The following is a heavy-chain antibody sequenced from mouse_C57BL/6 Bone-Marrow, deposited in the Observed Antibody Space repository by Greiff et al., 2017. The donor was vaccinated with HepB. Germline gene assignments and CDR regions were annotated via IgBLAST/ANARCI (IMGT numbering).Heavy chain of an antibody. CDR1: GYTFTSYW. D-gene: IGHD4-1*01. J-gene: IGHJ3*01. CDR3: ARRLGFAY. Sequence: VKQSCKASGYTFTSYWMQWVKQRPGQGLEWIGEIDPSDSYTNYNQKFKGKATLTVDTSSSTAYMQLSSLTSEDSAVYYCARRLGFAYWGQGTLVTVSA. CDR2: IDPSDSYT. V-gene: IGHV1-50*01.